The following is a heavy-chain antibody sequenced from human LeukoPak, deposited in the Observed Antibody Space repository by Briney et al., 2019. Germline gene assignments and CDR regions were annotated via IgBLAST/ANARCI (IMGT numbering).Heavy chain of an antibody. CDR2: IYYSGST. Sequence: SETLSLTCTVPGGSLSSYYWSWIRQPPGKGLEWIGYIYYSGSTNYNPSLKSRVTISVDTSKNQFSLKLSSVTAADTAVYYCARGRGHGLDYWGQGTLLTVSS. D-gene: IGHD5-24*01. J-gene: IGHJ4*02. CDR1: GGSLSSYY. V-gene: IGHV4-59*08. CDR3: ARGRGHGLDY.